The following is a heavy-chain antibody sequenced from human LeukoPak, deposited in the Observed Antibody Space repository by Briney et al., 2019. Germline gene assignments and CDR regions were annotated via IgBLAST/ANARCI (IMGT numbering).Heavy chain of an antibody. CDR3: ARDLPTGYGKYYFDY. CDR2: INWNGGSI. Sequence: GGSLRLSCAASGFTFDNYGMSWVRLAPGKGLEWVSGINWNGGSIGYAHSVKGRFTISRDNAKNSLYLQMNSLRAEDTAVYYCARDLPTGYGKYYFDYWGQGTLVTVSS. D-gene: IGHD5-12*01. J-gene: IGHJ4*02. CDR1: GFTFDNYG. V-gene: IGHV3-20*04.